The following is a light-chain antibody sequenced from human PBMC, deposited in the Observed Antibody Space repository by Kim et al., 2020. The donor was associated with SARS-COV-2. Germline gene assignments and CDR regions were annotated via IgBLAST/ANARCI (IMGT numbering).Light chain of an antibody. Sequence: APRERTAPSCRASQSVSSSYLAWYQQKPGQAPRLLIYGASSRATGVPDRFSGSGSGTDFTLTITRLEPEDFAVYYCQQYDNSPHTFGQGTKVDIK. J-gene: IGKJ1*01. V-gene: IGKV3-20*01. CDR3: QQYDNSPHT. CDR1: QSVSSSY. CDR2: GAS.